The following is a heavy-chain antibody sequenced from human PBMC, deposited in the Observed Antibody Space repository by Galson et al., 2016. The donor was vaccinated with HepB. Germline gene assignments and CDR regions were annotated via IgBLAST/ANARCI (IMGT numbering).Heavy chain of an antibody. J-gene: IGHJ6*02. CDR2: INPTGGST. CDR1: GYTLTSYY. D-gene: IGHD3-16*01. V-gene: IGHV1-46*01. Sequence: SVKASCKASGYTLTSYYMNWVRQAPGQGLEWMGMINPTGGSTTYAQKFQGRVTMTRDTSTSTVYMELSSLRTEDTAVSYCARGGGKTSTMDVWGQGTTVTVSS. CDR3: ARGGGKTSTMDV.